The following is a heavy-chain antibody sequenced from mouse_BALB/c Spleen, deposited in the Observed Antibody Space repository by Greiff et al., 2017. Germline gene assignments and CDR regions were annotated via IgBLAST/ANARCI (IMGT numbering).Heavy chain of an antibody. Sequence: QVQLQQPGAELVKPGASVKLSCKASGYTFTSYWMHWVKQRPGQGLEWIGEINPCNGGTNYNEKFKSKATLTADKSSSTAYMQLSSLTSEDSAVYECARGAYDGRRYGDDWGQGTLVTVSA. CDR3: ARGAYDGRRYGDD. CDR1: GYTFTSYW. CDR2: INPCNGGT. D-gene: IGHD1-1*01. J-gene: IGHJ3*01. V-gene: IGHV1S81*02.